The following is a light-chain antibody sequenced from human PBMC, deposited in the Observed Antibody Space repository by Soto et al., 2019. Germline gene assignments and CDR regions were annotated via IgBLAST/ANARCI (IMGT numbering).Light chain of an antibody. J-gene: IGKJ1*01. CDR3: KQYNSYWA. CDR1: QSISSW. Sequence: DIQMTQSPSTLSASVGDRVTITCRASQSISSWLAWYQQKPGKAPKLLIYKASSLESGVPSRFSGSGSGTEFTLTISSLQTDDFATYYCKQYNSYWAFGQGTKVDIK. CDR2: KAS. V-gene: IGKV1-5*03.